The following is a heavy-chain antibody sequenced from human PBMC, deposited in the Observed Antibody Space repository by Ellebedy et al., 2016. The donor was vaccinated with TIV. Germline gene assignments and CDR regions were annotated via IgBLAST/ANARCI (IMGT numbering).Heavy chain of an antibody. J-gene: IGHJ5*02. CDR3: ARGRYFDGLHDKWFDP. D-gene: IGHD3-9*01. CDR1: GGSISSGDYY. CDR2: IYFSGST. V-gene: IGHV4-30-4*01. Sequence: MPSETLSLTCTVSGGSISSGDYYWSWLRQPPGKGLEWIGYIYFSGSTYYNPSLKSRVAISVDTSKNQFSLKLSSVTAADTAVYYCARGRYFDGLHDKWFDPWGLGTRVIVSS.